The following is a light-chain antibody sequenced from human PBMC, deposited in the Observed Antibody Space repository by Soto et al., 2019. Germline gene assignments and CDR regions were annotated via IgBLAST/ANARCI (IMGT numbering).Light chain of an antibody. CDR1: SSDVGGYNY. CDR3: SSSAGSSNV. V-gene: IGLV2-8*01. CDR2: EVN. J-gene: IGLJ1*01. Sequence: QSALTQPRSASGSPGQSVAISCTGTSSDVGGYNYVSWYQQHPGKAPKLMIYEVNKRPSGVPDRFSGSKSGNTASLTVSGLQAEDEADYYCSSSAGSSNVFGTGTKLTVL.